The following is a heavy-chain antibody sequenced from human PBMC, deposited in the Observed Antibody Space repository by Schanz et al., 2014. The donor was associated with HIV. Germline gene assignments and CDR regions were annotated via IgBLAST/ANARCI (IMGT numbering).Heavy chain of an antibody. J-gene: IGHJ4*02. V-gene: IGHV3-23*01. CDR2: ISGSGGST. Sequence: DVQILESGGGLVQPGGSRRLSCAVSGLPFSTSAMSWVRQAPGKGLEWVSDISGSGGSTYYADSVKGRFTISRDNANNSVYLQMNSLRGEDTAVYYCVRETSSGVDYFDYWGQGTLVTVS. D-gene: IGHD3-10*01. CDR1: GLPFSTSA. CDR3: VRETSSGVDYFDY.